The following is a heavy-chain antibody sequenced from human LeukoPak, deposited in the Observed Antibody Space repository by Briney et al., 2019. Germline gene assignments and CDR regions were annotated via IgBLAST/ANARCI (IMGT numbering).Heavy chain of an antibody. CDR3: ARRIAAAGMYY. D-gene: IGHD6-13*01. Sequence: SETLSLTCAVYGGSFSGYYWSWIRQPPGKGLEWIGEINHSGSTNYNPSLKSRVTITVDTSKNQFSLKLSSVTAADTAVYYCARRIAAAGMYYWGQGTLVTVSS. V-gene: IGHV4-34*01. CDR1: GGSFSGYY. J-gene: IGHJ4*02. CDR2: INHSGST.